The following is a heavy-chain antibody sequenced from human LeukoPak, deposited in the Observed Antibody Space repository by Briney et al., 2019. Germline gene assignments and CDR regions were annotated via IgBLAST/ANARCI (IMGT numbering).Heavy chain of an antibody. CDR3: AKDRHFEGSGSSTWEWDV. Sequence: ASVKVSCKASGFTFSSYAMSWVRQAPGKGLEWVSSISGSGGSTYYADSVKGRFSISRDNSKNTLYLQVNSLRADDTAVYYCAKDRHFEGSGSSTWEWDVWGKGTTVTISS. D-gene: IGHD3-10*01. V-gene: IGHV3-23*01. CDR2: ISGSGGST. CDR1: GFTFSSYA. J-gene: IGHJ6*04.